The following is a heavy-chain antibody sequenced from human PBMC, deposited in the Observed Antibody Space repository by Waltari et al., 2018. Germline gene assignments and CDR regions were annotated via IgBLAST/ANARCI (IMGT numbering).Heavy chain of an antibody. CDR3: ARGPVIVGALAFDY. Sequence: QVQLVQSGAEVKKPGASGKVSCKASGYTFTTYALLWVAQAPGKRLEWMGWINAGNGNTKYSQKFQGRVTITRDTSASTAYMELSSLRSEDTAVYYCARGPVIVGALAFDYWGQGTLVTVSS. D-gene: IGHD1-26*01. CDR2: INAGNGNT. CDR1: GYTFTTYA. V-gene: IGHV1-3*01. J-gene: IGHJ4*02.